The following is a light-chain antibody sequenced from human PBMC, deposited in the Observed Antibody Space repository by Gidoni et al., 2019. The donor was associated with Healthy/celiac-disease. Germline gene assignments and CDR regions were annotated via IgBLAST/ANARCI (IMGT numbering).Light chain of an antibody. J-gene: IGLJ3*02. Sequence: QSALTQPRSVSGSPGQSVPISCTGTSSDVGGYNYVSWYQQHPGKAPNLMMYDVSKRPSGVPDRFSGSKSGNTASLTISGLQAEDEAEYYCCSYAGSYSWVFGGGTKLTVL. V-gene: IGLV2-11*01. CDR1: SSDVGGYNY. CDR2: DVS. CDR3: CSYAGSYSWV.